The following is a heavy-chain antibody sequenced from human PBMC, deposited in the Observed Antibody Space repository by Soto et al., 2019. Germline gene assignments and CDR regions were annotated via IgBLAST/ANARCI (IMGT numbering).Heavy chain of an antibody. D-gene: IGHD3-10*01. CDR2: ISAYNGNT. Sequence: QVQLVQSGAEVKKPGASVKVSCKASGYTFTSYGISWVRQAPGQGLEWMGWISAYNGNTNYAQKRQGRVTMTTATSTSTAYKEVRSLRSDGTAVHYCASKDYGSGGYSHRKDYYCYLDVWGKGTTVTVSS. CDR1: GYTFTSYG. CDR3: ASKDYGSGGYSHRKDYYCYLDV. V-gene: IGHV1-18*01. J-gene: IGHJ6*03.